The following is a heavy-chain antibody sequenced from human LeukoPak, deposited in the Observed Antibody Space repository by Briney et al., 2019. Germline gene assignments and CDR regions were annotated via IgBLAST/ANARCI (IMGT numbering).Heavy chain of an antibody. CDR3: ARAKDYYGSGSPFFWY. D-gene: IGHD3-10*01. CDR1: DYTFTSYG. Sequence: GASVKVSCKASDYTFTSYGISWVRQAPGQGLEWMGWISAYNGNTNYAQKLQGRVTMTTDTSTSTAYMELRSLRSDDTAVYYCARAKDYYGSGSPFFWYWGQGTLVTVSS. V-gene: IGHV1-18*01. CDR2: ISAYNGNT. J-gene: IGHJ4*02.